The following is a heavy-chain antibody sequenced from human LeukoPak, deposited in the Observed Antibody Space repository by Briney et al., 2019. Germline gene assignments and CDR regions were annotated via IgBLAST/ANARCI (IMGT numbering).Heavy chain of an antibody. CDR2: ISGVGGDSA. D-gene: IGHD5-24*01. J-gene: IGHJ4*02. CDR1: GITFTNYA. V-gene: IGHV3-23*01. Sequence: PGGSLRLSCAASGITFTNYAISWVRQAPTKGLEWVSTISGVGGDSAYYADSVKGRFTISRDYSKNTLFLQMNSLRAEDTAVYYCATIQYQLPPARWPSIYWGQGTLVTVS. CDR3: ATIQYQLPPARWPSIY.